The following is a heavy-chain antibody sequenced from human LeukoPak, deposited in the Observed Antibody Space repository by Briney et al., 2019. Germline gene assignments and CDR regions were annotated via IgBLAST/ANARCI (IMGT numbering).Heavy chain of an antibody. J-gene: IGHJ4*02. Sequence: GEPLQISCKGSGSSFTSNWIGWGRRMPGKGREWRGIIYPGDSETTYSASFQGQVTISADKSITTASLQWDSLKASDTAMYYCARHPWGIKVADYWGQGTLVTVSS. CDR2: IYPGDSET. CDR3: ARHPWGIKVADY. D-gene: IGHD3-16*01. CDR1: GSSFTSNW. V-gene: IGHV5-51*01.